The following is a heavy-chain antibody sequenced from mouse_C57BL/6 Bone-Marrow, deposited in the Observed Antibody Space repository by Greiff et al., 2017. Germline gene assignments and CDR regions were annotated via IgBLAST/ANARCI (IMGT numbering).Heavy chain of an antibody. CDR1: GFNIKDDY. V-gene: IGHV14-4*01. D-gene: IGHD1-1*01. CDR2: IDPENGDT. CDR3: TSYGSSYEAMDY. J-gene: IGHJ4*01. Sequence: EVQLQQSGAELVRPGASVKLSCTASGFNIKDDYMHWVKQRPEQGLEWIGWIDPENGDTEYASKFQGKATITADTSSNTAYLQLSSLTSADTAVYYCTSYGSSYEAMDYWGQGTSVTVSS.